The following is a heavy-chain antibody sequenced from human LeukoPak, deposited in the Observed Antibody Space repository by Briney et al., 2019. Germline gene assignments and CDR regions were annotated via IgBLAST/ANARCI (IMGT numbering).Heavy chain of an antibody. CDR3: ARDSYDFWSGCYSGCAFDI. CDR2: IYTSGST. V-gene: IGHV4-61*02. CDR1: GGSISSSSYY. D-gene: IGHD3-3*01. Sequence: SETLSLTCTVSGGSISSSSYYWGWIRQPPGKGLEWIGRIYTSGSTNYNPSLKSRVTVSVDTSNNQFSLRLSSVTAADTVVYYCARDSYDFWSGCYSGCAFDIWGHGTMVTVSS. J-gene: IGHJ3*02.